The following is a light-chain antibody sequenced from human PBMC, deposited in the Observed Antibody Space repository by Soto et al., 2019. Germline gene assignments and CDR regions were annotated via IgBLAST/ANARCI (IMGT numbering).Light chain of an antibody. CDR3: QSYDSSPSGYV. J-gene: IGLJ1*01. CDR2: VNI. Sequence: QSVLAQPPSVSGSPGQSVTSSCTGISSNIGAGYDVHWYQQLPGTAPKLLIYVNINRPAGVPDRFSGSKSGTSASLAITGLQAEDEADYYCQSYDSSPSGYVFGTGTKVTVL. V-gene: IGLV1-40*01. CDR1: SSNIGAGYD.